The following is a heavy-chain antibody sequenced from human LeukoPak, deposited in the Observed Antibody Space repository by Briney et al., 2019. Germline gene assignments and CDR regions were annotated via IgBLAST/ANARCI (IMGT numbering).Heavy chain of an antibody. D-gene: IGHD6-13*01. Sequence: GASVKVSCKASGYTFTGYYMHWVRQAPGQGLEWMGWINPNSGGTNYAQKFQGRVTMTRDTSISTAYMELSRLRSDDTAVYYCAREGIAAAGVIIRDFDYWGQGTLVTVSS. V-gene: IGHV1-2*02. CDR1: GYTFTGYY. J-gene: IGHJ4*02. CDR2: INPNSGGT. CDR3: AREGIAAAGVIIRDFDY.